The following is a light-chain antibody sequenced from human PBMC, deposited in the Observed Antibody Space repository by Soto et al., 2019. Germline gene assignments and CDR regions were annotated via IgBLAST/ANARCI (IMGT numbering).Light chain of an antibody. V-gene: IGKV1-9*01. CDR2: AAS. Sequence: DIHMTQSPSSLSASVGDRVTITCRASQNINGYVNWYQQKPGRAPKLLIYAASSLQSGVPSRFSGSGSGTEFTLTISSLQPEDFASYYCQQLDRYPFTFGGGTKVEI. J-gene: IGKJ4*01. CDR1: QNINGY. CDR3: QQLDRYPFT.